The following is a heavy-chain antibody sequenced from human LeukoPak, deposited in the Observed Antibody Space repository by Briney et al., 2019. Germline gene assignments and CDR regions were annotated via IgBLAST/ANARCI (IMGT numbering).Heavy chain of an antibody. J-gene: IGHJ1*01. V-gene: IGHV1-24*01. CDR1: GFPVANSD. D-gene: IGHD3-22*01. CDR2: FEPDRRDT. CDR3: ATRLHYYDTDDS. Sequence: AAAKVSCKVPGFPVANSDIHWLRQAPEKGREWMGAFEPDRRDTIYTQKFHCRLTWTQDTSTETAYMEPTSLRFEDTAAIFCATRLHYYDTDDSWGQGTLVTVSS.